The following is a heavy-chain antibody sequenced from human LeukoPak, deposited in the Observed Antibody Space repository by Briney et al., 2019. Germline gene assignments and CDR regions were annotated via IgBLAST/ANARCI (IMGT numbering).Heavy chain of an antibody. CDR1: GGSFSGFY. V-gene: IGHV4-34*01. Sequence: PSETLSLTCAAYGGSFSGFYWSWIRQPPGKGLEWIGEINHSGSTNYNPSLKSRVTISLDTSKNQFSLKLSSVTAADTAVYYCAGRLRSLDYWGQGTLVTVSS. CDR2: INHSGST. CDR3: AGRLRSLDY. D-gene: IGHD4-17*01. J-gene: IGHJ4*02.